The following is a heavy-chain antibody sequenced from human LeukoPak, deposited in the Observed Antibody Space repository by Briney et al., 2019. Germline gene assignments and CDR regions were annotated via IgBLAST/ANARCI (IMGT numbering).Heavy chain of an antibody. V-gene: IGHV4-4*02. CDR2: IYHSGST. D-gene: IGHD6-13*01. CDR3: ARVKVRAAAGSGTFDI. Sequence: SETLSLTCAVSGGSISSSNWWSWVRQPPGKGLEWIGEIYHSGSTNYNPSLKSRVTISVDKSKNQFSLKLSSVTAADTAVYYCARVKVRAAAGSGTFDIWGQGTMVTVSS. J-gene: IGHJ3*02. CDR1: GGSISSSNW.